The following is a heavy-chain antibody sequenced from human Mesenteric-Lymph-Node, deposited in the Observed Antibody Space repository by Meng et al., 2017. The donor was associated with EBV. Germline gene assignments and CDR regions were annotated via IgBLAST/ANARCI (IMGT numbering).Heavy chain of an antibody. CDR3: ARVHLGYDSSWYEFDH. D-gene: IGHD6-13*01. Sequence: QVRVGQYGSDAKKPRASLKVSCNASGYTLTDYDMHWLRQVPGQGLEWMGRINPNTGDTNYAQSFQGRVTMTRDPSINTAFMELSRLKSDDTAVYYCARVHLGYDSSWYEFDHWGQGTLVTVSS. CDR1: GYTLTDYD. J-gene: IGHJ4*02. CDR2: INPNTGDT. V-gene: IGHV1-2*06.